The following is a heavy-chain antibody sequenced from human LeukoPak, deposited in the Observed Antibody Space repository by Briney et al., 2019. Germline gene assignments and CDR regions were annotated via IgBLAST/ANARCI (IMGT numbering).Heavy chain of an antibody. CDR2: IYYSGST. V-gene: IGHV4-31*03. CDR3: ARIGGGYYFDY. CDR1: GVSISSGGYY. D-gene: IGHD2-15*01. Sequence: PSETLSLTCTVSGVSISSGGYYWRWIRQQPGKGLEWIGYIYYSGSTYYNPSLKSRVTISVDTSKNQFSLKLSSVTAADTAVYYCARIGGGYYFDYWGQGTLVTVSS. J-gene: IGHJ4*02.